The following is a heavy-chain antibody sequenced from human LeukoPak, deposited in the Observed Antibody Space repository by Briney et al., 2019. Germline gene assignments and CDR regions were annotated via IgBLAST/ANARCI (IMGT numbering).Heavy chain of an antibody. CDR3: ARVKFRGENLIGYYPVDS. J-gene: IGHJ4*02. Sequence: GGSLRLTCAASGFTFSDYYMSWIRQAPGKGLEWVSYISSSGSTIYYAYSVKGRFTISRDNAKNSLYLQMNSLRAEDTAVYYCARVKFRGENLIGYYPVDSWGQGTLVIVSS. CDR1: GFTFSDYY. CDR2: ISSSGSTI. V-gene: IGHV3-11*01. D-gene: IGHD3-9*01.